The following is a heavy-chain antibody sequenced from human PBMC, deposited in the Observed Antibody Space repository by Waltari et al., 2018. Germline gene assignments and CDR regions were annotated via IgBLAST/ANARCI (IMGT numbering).Heavy chain of an antibody. Sequence: QVQLVQSGAEVKKPGSSVKVSCKASGGTFSSYTISWVRQAPGQGLEWMGRIIPILGIANYAQKVQGRVTITADKSTSTAYMELSSLRSEDTAVYYCARDDQDIVVVSPRRWFDPWGQGTLVTVSS. CDR3: ARDDQDIVVVSPRRWFDP. CDR1: GGTFSSYT. V-gene: IGHV1-69*08. CDR2: IIPILGIA. D-gene: IGHD2-15*01. J-gene: IGHJ5*02.